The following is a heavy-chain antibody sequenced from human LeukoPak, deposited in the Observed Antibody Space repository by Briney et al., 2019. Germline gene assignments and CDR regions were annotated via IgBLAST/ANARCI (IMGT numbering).Heavy chain of an antibody. CDR3: ARDQYDSSGYYSLAGY. CDR1: GGTFSSYA. J-gene: IGHJ4*02. Sequence: GASVKVSCKASGGTFSSYAISWVRQAPGQGLEWMGGIIPIFGTANYAQKFQGRVTITADESTSTAYMELSSLRSEDTAVYYCARDQYDSSGYYSLAGYWGQGTLVTVSS. V-gene: IGHV1-69*13. D-gene: IGHD3-22*01. CDR2: IIPIFGTA.